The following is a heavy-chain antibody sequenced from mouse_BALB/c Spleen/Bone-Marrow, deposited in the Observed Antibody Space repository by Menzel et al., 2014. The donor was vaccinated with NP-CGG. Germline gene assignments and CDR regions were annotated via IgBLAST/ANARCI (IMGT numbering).Heavy chain of an antibody. J-gene: IGHJ4*01. CDR3: ARALGDGYYYAMDY. CDR2: IDPSDSET. D-gene: IGHD2-3*01. CDR1: GYTFTSCW. Sequence: VQLQQSGAELVKPGAPVKLSCKASGYTFTSCWMNWVKQRPGRGPEWIGRIDPSDSETHYNQKFKDKATLTVDKSSSTAYIQLSSLTSEDSAVYYCARALGDGYYYAMDYWGQGTSVTVSS. V-gene: IGHV1-74*01.